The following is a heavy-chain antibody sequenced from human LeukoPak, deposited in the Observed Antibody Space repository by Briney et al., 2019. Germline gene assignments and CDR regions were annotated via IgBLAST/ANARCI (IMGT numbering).Heavy chain of an antibody. CDR1: GFTFSSYW. Sequence: GGSLRLSCSTSGFTFSSYWMHWVRQAPAKGLVLVSRLNSDGSITSYADSVKGRFTISRDNAKNTLYLQMNSLRAEDTAIYYSARVRDYAWGSYDYFDYWGQGTLVTVSS. CDR2: LNSDGSIT. V-gene: IGHV3-74*01. D-gene: IGHD3-16*01. CDR3: ARVRDYAWGSYDYFDY. J-gene: IGHJ4*02.